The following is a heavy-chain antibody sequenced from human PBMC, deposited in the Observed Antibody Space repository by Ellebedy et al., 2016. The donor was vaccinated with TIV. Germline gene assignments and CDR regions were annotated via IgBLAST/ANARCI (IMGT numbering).Heavy chain of an antibody. V-gene: IGHV3-21*01. CDR2: ISSSSSYI. CDR1: GFTFSSYS. D-gene: IGHD2-2*01. CDR3: ARDSLGYCSSTSCYAIHYYYYYGMDV. J-gene: IGHJ6*02. Sequence: GESLKISXAASGFTFSSYSMNWVRQAPGKGLEWVSSISSSSSYIYYADSVKGRFTISRDNAKNSLYLQMNSLRAEDTAVYYCARDSLGYCSSTSCYAIHYYYYYGMDVWGQGTTVTVSS.